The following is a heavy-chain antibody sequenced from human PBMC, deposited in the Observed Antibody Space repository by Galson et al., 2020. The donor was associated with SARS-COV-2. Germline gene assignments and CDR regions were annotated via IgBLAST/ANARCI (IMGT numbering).Heavy chain of an antibody. V-gene: IGHV4-59*12. Sequence: ASETLSLTCTVSGASITSYHWCWIRQSPGRGLEWIGRVYYSGTTNDNPSLKSQVTISADTSKNQFALKLSSMTVADTAVYYCARDMSGGYNWFDPWGQGTLVTVSS. CDR3: ARDMSGGYNWFDP. CDR2: VYYSGTT. J-gene: IGHJ5*02. CDR1: GASITSYH. D-gene: IGHD3-16*01.